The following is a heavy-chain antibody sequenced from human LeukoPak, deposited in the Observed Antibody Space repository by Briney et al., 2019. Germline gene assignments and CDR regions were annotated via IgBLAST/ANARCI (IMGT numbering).Heavy chain of an antibody. Sequence: SETLSLTCAVYGGSFSGYYWSWIRQPAGKGLEWIGRIYTSGSTNYNPSLKSRVTMSVDTSKNQFSLKLSSVTAADTAVYYCARDSYCSSTSCLYYYYYGMDVWGQGTTVTVSS. CDR2: IYTSGST. CDR3: ARDSYCSSTSCLYYYYYGMDV. CDR1: GGSFSGYY. V-gene: IGHV4-4*07. D-gene: IGHD2-2*01. J-gene: IGHJ6*02.